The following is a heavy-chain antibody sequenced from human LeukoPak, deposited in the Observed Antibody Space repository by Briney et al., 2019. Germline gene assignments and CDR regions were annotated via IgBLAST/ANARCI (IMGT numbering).Heavy chain of an antibody. J-gene: IGHJ6*02. Sequence: GASVKVSCKASGGTFSSYAISWVRQAPGQGLEWMGRIIPILGIANYAQKFQGRVTITADKFTSTAYMELSSLRSEDTAVYYCARDDCSSTSSWNLYYYYGMDVWGQGTTVTVSS. CDR2: IIPILGIA. V-gene: IGHV1-69*04. D-gene: IGHD2-2*01. CDR3: ARDDCSSTSSWNLYYYYGMDV. CDR1: GGTFSSYA.